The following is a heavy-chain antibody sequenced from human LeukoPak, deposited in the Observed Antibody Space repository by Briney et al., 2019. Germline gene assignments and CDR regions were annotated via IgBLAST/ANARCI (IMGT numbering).Heavy chain of an antibody. CDR2: INPNSGGT. V-gene: IGHV1-2*02. CDR3: ARVTRGRELHPTYY. D-gene: IGHD1-26*01. CDR1: GYTFTGYY. J-gene: IGHJ4*02. Sequence: VASVKVSCKASGYTFTGYYMHWVRQAPGQGLEWMGWINPNSGGTNYAQKFQGRVTMTRDTSISTAYMELSWLRSDDTAVYYCARVTRGRELHPTYYWGQGTLVTVSS.